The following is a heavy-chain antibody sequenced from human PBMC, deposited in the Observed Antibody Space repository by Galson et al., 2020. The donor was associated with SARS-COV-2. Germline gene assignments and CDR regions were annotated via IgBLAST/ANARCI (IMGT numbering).Heavy chain of an antibody. CDR1: GGSFSGYY. J-gene: IGHJ4*02. CDR3: ARVLWLRGDIDY. Sequence: SETLSLTCAVYGGSFSGYYWSWIRQPPGKGLEWIGEINHSGSTNYNPSLKSRVTISVDTSKNQFSLKLSSVTAADTAVYYCARVLWLRGDIDYWGQGTLVTVSS. CDR2: INHSGST. V-gene: IGHV4-34*01. D-gene: IGHD5-12*01.